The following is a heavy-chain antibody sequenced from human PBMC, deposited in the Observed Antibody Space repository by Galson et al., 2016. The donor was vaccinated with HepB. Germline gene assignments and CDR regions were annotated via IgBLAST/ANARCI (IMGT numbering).Heavy chain of an antibody. CDR1: GFTFSHFY. J-gene: IGHJ4*02. Sequence: SLRLSCAASGFTFSHFYASWIRQAPGKGLEWLATISSTAAYINYADSVKGRFTISRDNANNSLYLQIHSLRADDTAVYFCARLGARKERLMPADVWGPGALVTVSS. CDR2: ISSTAAYI. D-gene: IGHD3-16*01. V-gene: IGHV3-11*06. CDR3: ARLGARKERLMPADV.